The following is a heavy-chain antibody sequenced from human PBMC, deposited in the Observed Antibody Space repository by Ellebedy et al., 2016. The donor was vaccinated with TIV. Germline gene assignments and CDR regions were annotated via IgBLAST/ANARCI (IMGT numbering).Heavy chain of an antibody. CDR3: ARGDYGDYVDYFDY. J-gene: IGHJ4*02. CDR2: INSDGSST. Sequence: GESLKISCAASGFTFSSYWMHWVRQAPGKGLVWVSRINSDGSSTSYADSVKGRFTISRDNAKNTLYLQMNSLRAEDTAVYYCARGDYGDYVDYFDYWGQGTLVTVSS. CDR1: GFTFSSYW. V-gene: IGHV3-74*01. D-gene: IGHD4-17*01.